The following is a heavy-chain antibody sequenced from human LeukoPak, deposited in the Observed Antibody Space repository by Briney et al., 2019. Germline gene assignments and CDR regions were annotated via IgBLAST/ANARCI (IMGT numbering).Heavy chain of an antibody. V-gene: IGHV3-30-3*01. CDR3: ARAGYDCTKGVCYNWLDP. Sequence: GGSLRLSCAASGFSFSGFAMHWVRQAPGKGLEWVAVVSSDGGNQHYADSMKGRFTISRDNSKNTLYLQMNSLRAEDTAVYYCARAGYDCTKGVCYNWLDPWGQGTLVTVSS. CDR1: GFSFSGFA. J-gene: IGHJ5*02. CDR2: VSSDGGNQ. D-gene: IGHD2-8*01.